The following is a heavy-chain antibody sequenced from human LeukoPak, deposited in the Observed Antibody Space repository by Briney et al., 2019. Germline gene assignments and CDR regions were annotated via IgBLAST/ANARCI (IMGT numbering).Heavy chain of an antibody. CDR3: ARIGYCSSTSCYDDY. CDR2: IYYSGST. Sequence: SETLSLTCTVSGGSISSYYWSWLRQPPGKGLEWIGYIYYSGSTNYNPSLKSRVTISVDTSKTQFSLNLSSVTAADTAVYYCARIGYCSSTSCYDDYWGQGTLVTVSS. J-gene: IGHJ4*02. CDR1: GGSISSYY. V-gene: IGHV4-59*01. D-gene: IGHD2-2*01.